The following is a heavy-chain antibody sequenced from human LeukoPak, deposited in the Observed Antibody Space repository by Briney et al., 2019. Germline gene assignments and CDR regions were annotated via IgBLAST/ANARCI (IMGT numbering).Heavy chain of an antibody. CDR2: IHYSGST. J-gene: IGHJ6*03. CDR3: ARVLVSSTSWYYMDV. Sequence: SETLSLTCTVSGGSISSSSYYWTWIRQPPGKGLEWIGSIHYSGSTYYNPSLKSRVTISVDTSKNQFSLKLSSVTAADTAVYYCARVLVSSTSWYYMDVWGKGTTVTVSS. V-gene: IGHV4-39*07. CDR1: GGSISSSSYY. D-gene: IGHD2-2*01.